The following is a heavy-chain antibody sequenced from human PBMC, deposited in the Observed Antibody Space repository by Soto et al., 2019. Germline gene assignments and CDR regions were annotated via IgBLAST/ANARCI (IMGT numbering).Heavy chain of an antibody. CDR3: ATIYGRGGYSSGWDKYFQH. D-gene: IGHD6-19*01. V-gene: IGHV4-4*02. CDR2: IYHSGST. CDR1: SGSISSSNW. J-gene: IGHJ1*01. Sequence: PSETLSLTCAVSSGSISSSNWWSWVRQPPGKGLEWIGEIYHSGSTNYNPSLKSRVTISVDKSKNQFSLKLSSVTAADTAVYYCATIYGRGGYSSGWDKYFQHWGQGTLVTVSS.